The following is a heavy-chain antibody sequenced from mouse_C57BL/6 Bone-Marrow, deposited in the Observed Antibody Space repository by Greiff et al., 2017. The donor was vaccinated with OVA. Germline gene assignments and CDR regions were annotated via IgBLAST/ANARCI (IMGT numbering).Heavy chain of an antibody. CDR1: GYTFTSYG. CDR3: ARRRYYYGSYWYFDV. Sequence: VQLQQSGAELARPGASVKLSCKASGYTFTSYGISWVKQRTGQGLEWIGEIYPRSGNTYYNEKFKGKATLTADKSSSPAYMELRSLTSEDSAVYFCARRRYYYGSYWYFDVWGTGTTVTVSS. CDR2: IYPRSGNT. V-gene: IGHV1-81*01. D-gene: IGHD1-1*01. J-gene: IGHJ1*03.